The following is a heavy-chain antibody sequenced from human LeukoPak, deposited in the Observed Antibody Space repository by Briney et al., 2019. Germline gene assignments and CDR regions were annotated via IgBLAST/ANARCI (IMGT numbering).Heavy chain of an antibody. Sequence: ASVKVSCKASGYTFTSYYMHWVRQAPGQGLEWMGIINPSGGSTSYAQKFQGRVTMARDTSTSTVYMELRSLRSDDTAVYYCARVLTANDALDIWGQGTMVTVSS. D-gene: IGHD5-18*01. V-gene: IGHV1-46*01. CDR1: GYTFTSYY. CDR2: INPSGGST. CDR3: ARVLTANDALDI. J-gene: IGHJ3*02.